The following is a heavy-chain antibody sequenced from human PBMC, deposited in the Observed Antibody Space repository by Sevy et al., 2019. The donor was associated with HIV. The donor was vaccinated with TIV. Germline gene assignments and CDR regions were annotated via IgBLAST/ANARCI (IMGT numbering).Heavy chain of an antibody. J-gene: IGHJ6*02. V-gene: IGHV3-30*03. CDR2: ISYHGRNK. CDR1: GFTFTTHG. D-gene: IGHD3-9*01. CDR3: ARDFTGYNGMDV. Sequence: GESLKISCTASGFTFTTHGMHWVRQAPGKGLEWVAVISYHGRNKFYGSSVEGRFTISRDNSKKTLYLQMNSLTTEDTAVYYCARDFTGYNGMDVWGQRTMVTVSS.